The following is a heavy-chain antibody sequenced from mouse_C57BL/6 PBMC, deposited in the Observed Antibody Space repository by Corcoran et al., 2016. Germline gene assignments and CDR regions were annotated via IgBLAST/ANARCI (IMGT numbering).Heavy chain of an antibody. CDR1: GYSITSGYY. CDR2: ISYDGSN. V-gene: IGHV3-6*01. CDR3: ARGYYGAAGYFDV. J-gene: IGHJ1*03. Sequence: DVQLQESGPGLVKPSQSLSLTCSVTGYSITSGYYWNWIRQFPGNKLEWMGYISYDGSNNYNPSLKNRISITRDTSKNQFFLKLNSVTTEDTATYYCARGYYGAAGYFDVWGTGTTVTVFS. D-gene: IGHD1-1*01.